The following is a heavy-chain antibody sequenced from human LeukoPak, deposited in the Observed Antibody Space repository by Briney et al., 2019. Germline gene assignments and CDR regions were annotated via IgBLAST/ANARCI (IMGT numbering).Heavy chain of an antibody. CDR1: GGSITSGGYY. V-gene: IGHV4-61*08. CDR3: ATDEDSGEYVY. Sequence: SKTLSPTCTVSGGSITSGGYYWSWIRQHPGKGLEWIGYIYYSGSTNYNPSLKSRVTISVDTSKNQFSLKLSSVTAADTAVYYFATDEDSGEYVYWGQGTLAAVS. D-gene: IGHD2/OR15-2a*01. CDR2: IYYSGST. J-gene: IGHJ4*02.